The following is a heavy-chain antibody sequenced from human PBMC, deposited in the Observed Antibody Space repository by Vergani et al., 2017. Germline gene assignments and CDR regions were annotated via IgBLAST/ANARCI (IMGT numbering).Heavy chain of an antibody. CDR3: ARRPLGYCSSTSCRGQAFDI. Sequence: QVQLVQSGAEVKKPGSSVKVSCKASGGTFSSYAISWVRQAPGQGLEWMGGIIPIFGTANYAQKFQGRVTITADESTSTAYMELSSLRSEDTAVYYCARRPLGYCSSTSCRGQAFDIWGQGTMVTVS. CDR2: IIPIFGTA. V-gene: IGHV1-69*01. CDR1: GGTFSSYA. D-gene: IGHD2-2*01. J-gene: IGHJ3*02.